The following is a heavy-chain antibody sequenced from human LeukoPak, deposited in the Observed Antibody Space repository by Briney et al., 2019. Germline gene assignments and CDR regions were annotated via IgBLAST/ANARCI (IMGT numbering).Heavy chain of an antibody. V-gene: IGHV3-30*18. J-gene: IGHJ4*02. Sequence: GRSLRLSCVASGFAFRNYGMHWVRQAPGQGLEWVAVISYDGINTHYADSVKGRFTISKDNSKNTLYLQLNTLRPEDTAVYYCANDDARGFGEPSPYDYWGQGTRVIVSS. CDR3: ANDDARGFGEPSPYDY. D-gene: IGHD3-10*01. CDR2: ISYDGINT. CDR1: GFAFRNYG.